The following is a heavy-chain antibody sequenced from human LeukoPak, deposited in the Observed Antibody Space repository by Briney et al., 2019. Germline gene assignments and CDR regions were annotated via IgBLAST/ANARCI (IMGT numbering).Heavy chain of an antibody. CDR1: GFTVSSNS. D-gene: IGHD2-15*01. V-gene: IGHV3-66*02. J-gene: IGHJ1*01. CDR3: ATSYCSGGSCHHQYFQH. Sequence: GGSLRLSCAASGFTVSSNSMNWVRQAPGKGLEWVSVLYSGGSTYYADSAKGRFTISRDNSKNTLYLQMNSLRAEDTAVYYCATSYCSGGSCHHQYFQHWGQGTLVTVSS. CDR2: LYSGGST.